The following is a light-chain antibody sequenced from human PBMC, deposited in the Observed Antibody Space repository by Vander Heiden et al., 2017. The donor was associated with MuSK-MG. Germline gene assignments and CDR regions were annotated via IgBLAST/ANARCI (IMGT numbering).Light chain of an antibody. CDR3: QQYDSYPYT. CDR2: AAS. CDR1: QGISSY. J-gene: IGKJ2*01. Sequence: AIRMTQSPSSFSASTGDRVTITWRASQGISSYLAWYQQKPGKAPKLLIYAASTLQSGVPSRFSGSGSGTDFTLTISCLQSEDFATYYCQQYDSYPYTFGQGTKLEIK. V-gene: IGKV1-8*01.